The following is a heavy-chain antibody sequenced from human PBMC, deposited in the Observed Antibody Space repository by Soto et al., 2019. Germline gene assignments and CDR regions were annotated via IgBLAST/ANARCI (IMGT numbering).Heavy chain of an antibody. CDR1: GGSISSTNYY. CDR2: IYYTGIT. CDR3: ASGVVVAATPVVRLDP. D-gene: IGHD2-15*01. J-gene: IGHJ5*02. Sequence: SETLSLPCTVSGGSISSTNYYWGWIRQPPGKGLEWIGNIYYTGITYYNPSLKSRVTISVDTSKNQFSLKLTSVTAADTAVYNCASGVVVAATPVVRLDPWGQGTLVTVYS. V-gene: IGHV4-39*01.